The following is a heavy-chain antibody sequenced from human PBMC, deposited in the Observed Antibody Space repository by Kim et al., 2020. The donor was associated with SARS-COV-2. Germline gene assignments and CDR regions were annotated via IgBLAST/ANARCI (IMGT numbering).Heavy chain of an antibody. CDR1: GFTFSSYW. CDR3: ARHMWRLGELSPVV. V-gene: IGHV3-7*01. D-gene: IGHD3-16*02. CDR2: IKQDGSEK. J-gene: IGHJ4*02. Sequence: GGSLRLSCAASGFTFSSYWMSWVRQAPGKGLEWVANIKQDGSEKYYVDSVKGRFTISRDNAKNSLYLQMNSLRAEDTAVYYCARHMWRLGELSPVVWGQGTLVTVSS.